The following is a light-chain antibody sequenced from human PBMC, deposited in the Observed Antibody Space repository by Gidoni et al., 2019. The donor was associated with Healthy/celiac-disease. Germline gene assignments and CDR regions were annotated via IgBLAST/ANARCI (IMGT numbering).Light chain of an antibody. CDR1: KLGDKY. CDR3: QAWDSSVV. V-gene: IGLV3-1*01. CDR2: RDS. J-gene: IGLJ2*01. Sequence: SYELTQPPSVSVSPGQTASITCSGEKLGDKYACWYQQKPCQSPVLVIYRDSKRPSGIPERFSGSNSGNTATLTISGTQAMDEADYYCQAWDSSVVFGGGTKLTVL.